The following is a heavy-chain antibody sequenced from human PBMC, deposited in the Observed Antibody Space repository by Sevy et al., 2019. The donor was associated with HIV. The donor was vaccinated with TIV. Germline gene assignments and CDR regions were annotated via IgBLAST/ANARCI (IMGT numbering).Heavy chain of an antibody. D-gene: IGHD3-22*01. CDR3: AKGQTDYYDTSGPVDY. Sequence: GGSLRLSCAASGFTFSSYAMHWVRQAPGKGLEWVAAIPYDGSSKYYADSVKGRLTISRDNSKNTLYLQMNSLRAEDTAVYYCAKGQTDYYDTSGPVDYWGQGTLVTVSS. V-gene: IGHV3-30*18. CDR2: IPYDGSSK. J-gene: IGHJ4*02. CDR1: GFTFSSYA.